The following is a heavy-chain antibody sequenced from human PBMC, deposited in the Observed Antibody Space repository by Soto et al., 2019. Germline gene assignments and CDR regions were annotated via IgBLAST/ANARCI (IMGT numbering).Heavy chain of an antibody. CDR1: GDSITNSGYY. J-gene: IGHJ5*01. CDR2: IYYSGST. CDR3: AGQSRSGYYDSSGHYDS. V-gene: IGHV4-39*01. Sequence: QLQLQESGPGLVRPSETLSLTCVVSGDSITNSGYYWGWIRQPPGKGLEWIGNIYYSGSTYYNPSLKSRVTVSVDTSKNQFSLNLSSVTAADTAVYYCAGQSRSGYYDSSGHYDSWGQGTLVTVSS. D-gene: IGHD3-22*01.